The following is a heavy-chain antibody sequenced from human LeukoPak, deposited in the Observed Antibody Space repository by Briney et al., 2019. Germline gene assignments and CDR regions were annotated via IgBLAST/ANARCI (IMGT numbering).Heavy chain of an antibody. CDR1: GFTFSSYA. D-gene: IGHD4-11*01. J-gene: IGHJ5*01. Sequence: GGSLRLSCAASGFTFSSYAMSWVRQAPGKGLEWVSAISGSGGSTYYADSVKGRFTISRDNSKNTLYLQMNSLRAEDTAVYYCANTRGNTVAYSWFDSWGQGTLVTVSS. CDR3: ANTRGNTVAYSWFDS. V-gene: IGHV3-23*01. CDR2: ISGSGGST.